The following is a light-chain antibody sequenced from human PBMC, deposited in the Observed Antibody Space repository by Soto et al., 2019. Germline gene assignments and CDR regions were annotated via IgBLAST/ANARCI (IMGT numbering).Light chain of an antibody. V-gene: IGKV3-20*01. Sequence: EIVLTQSPRTLSLSPGERATLSGRASQSVPRNYLAWYQQKPGQAPRLLIYGTSSRATGIPDRFSGSGSGTDFTLTISRLEPEDFAVYYCQQYGSSPPTFGQGTKVDIK. CDR1: QSVPRNY. J-gene: IGKJ1*01. CDR2: GTS. CDR3: QQYGSSPPT.